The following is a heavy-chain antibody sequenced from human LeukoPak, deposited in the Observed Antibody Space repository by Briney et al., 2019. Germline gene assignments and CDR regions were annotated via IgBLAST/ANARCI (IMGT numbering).Heavy chain of an antibody. J-gene: IGHJ3*02. D-gene: IGHD3-9*01. CDR1: GFALSNNW. CDR3: ASSDWYAALDI. CDR2: INSDGSST. V-gene: IGHV3-74*01. Sequence: PGGSLRLSCAASGFALSNNWMHWVRQAPGKGLLWVSRINSDGSSTSYADSVKARFTISRDNAKNTLYLQMNSLRAEDTALYYCASSDWYAALDIWGQGTMVTVSS.